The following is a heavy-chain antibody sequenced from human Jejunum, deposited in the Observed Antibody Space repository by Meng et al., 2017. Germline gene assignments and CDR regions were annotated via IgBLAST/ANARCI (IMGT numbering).Heavy chain of an antibody. CDR3: ARNGGSPDY. D-gene: IGHD3-10*01. J-gene: IGHJ4*02. Sequence: GGSLRLSCAAAGFTFTSHWMSWVRQAPGKGLEWVANIKQDGSDKYYVDSVKGRFTISRDNAKNSLYLQMDSLRAEDTALYYCARNGGSPDYWGQGTLVTVSS. V-gene: IGHV3-7*01. CDR2: IKQDGSDK. CDR1: GFTFTSHW.